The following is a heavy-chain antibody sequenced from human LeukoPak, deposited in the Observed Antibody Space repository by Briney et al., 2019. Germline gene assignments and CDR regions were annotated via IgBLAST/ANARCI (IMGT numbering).Heavy chain of an antibody. CDR1: GFTFSSYA. J-gene: IGHJ4*02. D-gene: IGHD3-22*01. Sequence: GGSLRLSCAASGFTFSSYAMNWVRQAPGKGLEWVANIKQDGSEKYYVDSVKGRFTISRDNAKNSLYLQMNSLRAEDTAVYYCARDLHYYDSPAGYWGQGTLVTVSS. CDR2: IKQDGSEK. CDR3: ARDLHYYDSPAGY. V-gene: IGHV3-7*01.